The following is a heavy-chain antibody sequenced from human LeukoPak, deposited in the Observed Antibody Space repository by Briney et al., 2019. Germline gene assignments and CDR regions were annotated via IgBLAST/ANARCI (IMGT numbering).Heavy chain of an antibody. CDR3: TAGCDPPLKYSGGCDGWFDP. D-gene: IGHD6-19*01. Sequence: GASVKVSCKVSAYSLTELSIQWMGQAPGKGLEWMGGFDPIERETIYAQQFQGRVTLTEETSTETAYMELESLASEATAVHFFTAGCDPPLKYSGGCDGWFDPWGQGTLVSVSS. V-gene: IGHV1-24*01. CDR1: AYSLTELS. J-gene: IGHJ5*02. CDR2: FDPIERET.